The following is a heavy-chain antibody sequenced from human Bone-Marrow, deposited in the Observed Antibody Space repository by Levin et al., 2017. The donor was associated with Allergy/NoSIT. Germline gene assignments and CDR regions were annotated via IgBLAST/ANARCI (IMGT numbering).Heavy chain of an antibody. CDR3: ARATRNDYGDYGGFDY. CDR2: ISSSSSTI. D-gene: IGHD4-17*01. J-gene: IGHJ4*02. V-gene: IGHV3-48*02. CDR1: GFTFSSYS. Sequence: GESLKISCAASGFTFSSYSMNWVRQAPGKGLEWVSYISSSSSTIYYADSVKGRFTISRDNAKNSLYLQMNSLRDEDTAVYYCARATRNDYGDYGGFDYWGQGTLVTVSS.